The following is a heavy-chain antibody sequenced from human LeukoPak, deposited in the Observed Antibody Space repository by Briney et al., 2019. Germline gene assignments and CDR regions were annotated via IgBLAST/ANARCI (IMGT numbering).Heavy chain of an antibody. D-gene: IGHD2-15*01. V-gene: IGHV3-53*01. CDR1: GFTVSSNY. CDR2: IYSGGST. J-gene: IGHJ4*02. CDR3: ARDWGGGRCY. Sequence: GGSLRLSCAASGFTVSSNYMSWVRQAPGKGLQWVSVIYSGGSTYYADSVKGRFTISRDNAKNSLYLQMNSLRVEDTAVYYCARDWGGGRCYWGQGTLVTVSS.